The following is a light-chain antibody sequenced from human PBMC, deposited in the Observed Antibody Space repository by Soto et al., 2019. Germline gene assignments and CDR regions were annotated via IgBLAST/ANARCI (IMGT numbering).Light chain of an antibody. Sequence: DVQMTKSQTSLSASVGDRVTITCRSSQSISSYLNWYQQKPGKAPKLLIYAASSLQSGVPSRFSGSGSGTDFTLTISSLQPEDFATYYCQQSSSTTIPFGQGTRLEI. CDR2: AAS. CDR1: QSISSY. CDR3: QQSSSTTIP. V-gene: IGKV1-39*01. J-gene: IGKJ5*01.